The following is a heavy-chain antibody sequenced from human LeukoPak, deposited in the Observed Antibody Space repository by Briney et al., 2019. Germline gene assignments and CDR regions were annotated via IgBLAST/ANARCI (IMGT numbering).Heavy chain of an antibody. Sequence: GESLKISCKASGYTFSDYWIGWVRQMPGQGLEWMGIVYPGDSDTRYSPSFQGHVTISADKSINTAYLQWSGLQASDTAMYYCAKIDRQYCSRSSCYALDYWGQGTQVTVSS. CDR1: GYTFSDYW. CDR2: VYPGDSDT. D-gene: IGHD2-2*01. CDR3: AKIDRQYCSRSSCYALDY. V-gene: IGHV5-51*01. J-gene: IGHJ4*02.